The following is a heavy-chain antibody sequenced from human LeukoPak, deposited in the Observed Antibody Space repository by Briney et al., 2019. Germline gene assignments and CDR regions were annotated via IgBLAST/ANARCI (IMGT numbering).Heavy chain of an antibody. CDR3: ARLVGGTTGATDY. CDR2: IWFDGSND. CDR1: GFNFSYYA. V-gene: IGHV3-33*01. J-gene: IGHJ4*02. Sequence: GGSLRLSCTASGFNFSYYAMHWVRQAPGKGLAWVALIWFDGSNDHYEDSVKGRFTISRDNSKDTVFLQMNSLTVDDTAVYYCARLVGGTTGATDYWGQGSLVSVS. D-gene: IGHD1-26*01.